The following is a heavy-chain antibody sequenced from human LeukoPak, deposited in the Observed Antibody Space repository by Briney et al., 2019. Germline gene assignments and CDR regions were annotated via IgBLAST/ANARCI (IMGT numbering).Heavy chain of an antibody. D-gene: IGHD3-22*01. V-gene: IGHV4-39*07. J-gene: IGHJ3*02. CDR1: GGSISSSSYY. CDR3: ARLSYYYDSHLAFDI. Sequence: SETLSLTCTVSGGSISSSSYYWGWIRQPPGKGLEWIGSIYYSGSTYYNPSLKSRVTISVDTSKNQFSLKLSSVTAADTAVYYCARLSYYYDSHLAFDIWGQGTMVTVSS. CDR2: IYYSGST.